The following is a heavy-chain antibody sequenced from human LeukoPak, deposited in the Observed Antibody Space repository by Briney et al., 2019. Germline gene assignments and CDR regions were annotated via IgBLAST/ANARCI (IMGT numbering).Heavy chain of an antibody. V-gene: IGHV4-4*07. J-gene: IGHJ4*02. Sequence: SETLSLTCTVSRGSIRSNYWSWIRQPAGKGLEWIGRIYHSGSTKYHPSLKSRVTMPVDTSKNQFSLKLSSVTAADTAVYFCARDLDGYNTFDYWGQGTLVTVSS. D-gene: IGHD5-24*01. CDR3: ARDLDGYNTFDY. CDR2: IYHSGST. CDR1: RGSIRSNY.